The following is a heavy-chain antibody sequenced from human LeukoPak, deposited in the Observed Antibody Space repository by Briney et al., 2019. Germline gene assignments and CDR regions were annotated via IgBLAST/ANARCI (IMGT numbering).Heavy chain of an antibody. CDR3: ASSSRWELILDY. CDR1: GFTFSSYS. CDR2: ISSSSSYV. V-gene: IGHV3-21*01. D-gene: IGHD1-26*01. J-gene: IGHJ4*02. Sequence: GGSLRLSCAASGFTFSSYSMNWVRQAPGKGLEWVSSISSSSSYVYYADSVKGRFTISRDNAKNSLYLQMNSLRAEDTAVYYCASSSRWELILDYWGQGTLVTVSS.